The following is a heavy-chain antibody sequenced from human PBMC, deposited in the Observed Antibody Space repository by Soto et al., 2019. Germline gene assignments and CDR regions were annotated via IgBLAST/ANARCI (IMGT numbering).Heavy chain of an antibody. CDR1: GGSISSYY. Sequence: SETLSLTCTVSGGSISSYYWSWIRQPPGKGLEWIGYIYYSGSTNYNPSLKSRVTISVDTSKNQFSLKLSSVTAADTAVYYCAKITMVRGVSPYYSSVMAVWGQGTTVPVSS. CDR2: IYYSGST. D-gene: IGHD3-10*01. V-gene: IGHV4-59*01. CDR3: AKITMVRGVSPYYSSVMAV. J-gene: IGHJ6*02.